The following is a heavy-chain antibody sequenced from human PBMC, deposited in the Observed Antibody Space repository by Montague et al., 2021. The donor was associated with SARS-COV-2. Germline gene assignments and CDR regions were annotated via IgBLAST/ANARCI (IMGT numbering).Heavy chain of an antibody. CDR2: IDWDDDK. CDR1: GFSLTTSGMS. D-gene: IGHD3-10*01. V-gene: IGHV2-70*11. J-gene: IGHJ5*02. Sequence: PALVKPTQTLTLTCTFSGFSLTTSGMSVTWIRQPPGKALEWLARIDWDDDKYYSTSLKTRLTISKDTSKNQVVLTMTNMNPADTATYYCARNGVEFRGSEKYYSGNWLDPWGQGTLVTVSS. CDR3: ARNGVEFRGSEKYYSGNWLDP.